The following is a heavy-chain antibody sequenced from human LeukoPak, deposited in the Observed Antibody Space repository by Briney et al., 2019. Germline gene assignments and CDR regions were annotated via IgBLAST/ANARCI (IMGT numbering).Heavy chain of an antibody. Sequence: GGSLRLSCAASGFTFSSYEMNWVRQAPGKGLEWVSYISSSGSTIYYADSVKGRFTISRDNAKNSLYLQMDCLRLEDTALYYCAKDGEWRSKTLPTKNYMDVWGKGTTVTVSS. D-gene: IGHD2-15*01. CDR1: GFTFSSYE. CDR2: ISSSGSTI. V-gene: IGHV3-48*03. CDR3: AKDGEWRSKTLPTKNYMDV. J-gene: IGHJ6*03.